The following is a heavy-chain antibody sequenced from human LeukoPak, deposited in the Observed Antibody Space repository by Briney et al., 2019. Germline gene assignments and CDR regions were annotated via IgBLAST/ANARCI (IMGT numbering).Heavy chain of an antibody. CDR3: ARDTHGSGSYYNFDY. Sequence: ESGGSLRLSCAASGFTFSSYAMSWVRQAPGKGLEWVSAISGSGGSTYYADSVKSRFTISRDNSKNTLYLQMNSLRAEDTAVYYCARDTHGSGSYYNFDYWGQGTLVTVSS. V-gene: IGHV3-23*01. CDR1: GFTFSSYA. D-gene: IGHD3-10*01. CDR2: ISGSGGST. J-gene: IGHJ4*02.